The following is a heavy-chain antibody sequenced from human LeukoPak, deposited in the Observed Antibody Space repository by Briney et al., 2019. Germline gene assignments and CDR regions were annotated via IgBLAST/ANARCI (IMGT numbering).Heavy chain of an antibody. D-gene: IGHD6-13*01. CDR3: ARRIAAVPGAMDV. Sequence: SQTLSLTCAISGDSVSSNSAAWNWSRQSPSRGLEWLGRTYYRSKWYNDYAVSVKGRITINPDTSKNQFSLQLNSVTPEDTAVYYCARRIAAVPGAMDVWGQGTTVTVSS. V-gene: IGHV6-1*01. CDR2: TYYRSKWYN. CDR1: GDSVSSNSAA. J-gene: IGHJ6*02.